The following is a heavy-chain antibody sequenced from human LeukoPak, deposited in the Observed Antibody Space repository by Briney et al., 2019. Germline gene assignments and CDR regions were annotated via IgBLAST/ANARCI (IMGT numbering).Heavy chain of an antibody. V-gene: IGHV5-10-1*01. CDR1: GDSFPNFW. D-gene: IGHD3-10*01. CDR3: ARGGFGEMSDPVLDP. J-gene: IGHJ5*02. Sequence: GESLRIFCNGSGDSFPNFWIRWVRQMPGKGLEWMGRIDPSDSYTNYSPSFQGHVTLSADKSISTAYLQWGSLKASDTAMYYCARGGFGEMSDPVLDPGRQGTLVTVSS. CDR2: IDPSDSYT.